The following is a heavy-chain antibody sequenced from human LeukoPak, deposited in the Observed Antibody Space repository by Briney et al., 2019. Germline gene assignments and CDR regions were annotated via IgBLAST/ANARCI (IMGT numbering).Heavy chain of an antibody. Sequence: GRSLRLSCAASGFTFSSYAMHWVRQAPGKGLEWVAVISYDGSNKYYADSVKGRFTISRDNSKNTLYLQMNSLRAEDTAVYYCARDWGVGYCSSTSCSTSDYWGQGTLVTVSS. J-gene: IGHJ4*02. CDR1: GFTFSSYA. CDR3: ARDWGVGYCSSTSCSTSDY. CDR2: ISYDGSNK. D-gene: IGHD2-2*02. V-gene: IGHV3-30-3*01.